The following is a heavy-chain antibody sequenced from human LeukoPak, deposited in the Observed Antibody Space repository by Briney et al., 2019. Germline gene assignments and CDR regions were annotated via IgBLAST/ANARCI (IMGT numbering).Heavy chain of an antibody. CDR3: ARDSSLSGWFDP. D-gene: IGHD3-10*01. J-gene: IGHJ5*02. Sequence: SETLSLTCTVSGGSISSGSYYWSWIRQPAGKGLEWIGRIYTSGSTIYNPSLKSRVTLSLDTSKNQFSLKLSSVTVADTAVYYCARDSSLSGWFDPWGQGTLVTVSS. V-gene: IGHV4-61*02. CDR1: GGSISSGSYY. CDR2: IYTSGST.